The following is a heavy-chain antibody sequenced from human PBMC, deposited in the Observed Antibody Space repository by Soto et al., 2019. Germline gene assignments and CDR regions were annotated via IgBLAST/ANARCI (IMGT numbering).Heavy chain of an antibody. Sequence: EVQLLESGGGLVQPGGSLRLSCAASGFTFSTYAMNWVRQAPGNGLEWVSAISGSGGSIHYADSVKGRFTLSRDNSKNTLYLQMNSLRGEDTAVYHCVKGYWKGDVWGQGTTVTVSS. V-gene: IGHV3-23*01. CDR1: GFTFSTYA. CDR3: VKGYWKGDV. CDR2: ISGSGGSI. J-gene: IGHJ6*02. D-gene: IGHD1-1*01.